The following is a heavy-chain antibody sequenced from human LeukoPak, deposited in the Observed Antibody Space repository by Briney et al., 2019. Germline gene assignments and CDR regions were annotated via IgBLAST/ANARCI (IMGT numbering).Heavy chain of an antibody. D-gene: IGHD3-22*01. V-gene: IGHV1-69*13. Sequence: ASVKVSCKASGGTFSSYAISWVRQAPGQGLEWMGGIIPIFGTANYAQKFQGRVAITADESTSTAYMELSSLRSEDTAVYYCAGSSGYWYNFDYWGQGTLVTVSS. CDR1: GGTFSSYA. CDR2: IIPIFGTA. CDR3: AGSSGYWYNFDY. J-gene: IGHJ4*02.